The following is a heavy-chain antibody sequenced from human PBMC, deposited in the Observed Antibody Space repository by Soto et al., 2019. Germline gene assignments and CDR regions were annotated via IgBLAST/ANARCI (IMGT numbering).Heavy chain of an antibody. CDR2: IMPLFGTA. V-gene: IGHV1-69*06. CDR1: GGTFSSHA. D-gene: IGHD5-12*01. CDR3: ARGDDLGSYYTVDV. J-gene: IGHJ6*02. Sequence: GASVKVSCKASGGTFSSHAVSWVRQAPGQGLEWMGGIMPLFGTANYAQKFQGRVTITADKTTNTVYMELSSLTSEDTAMYYCARGDDLGSYYTVDVWGQGTTVTVSS.